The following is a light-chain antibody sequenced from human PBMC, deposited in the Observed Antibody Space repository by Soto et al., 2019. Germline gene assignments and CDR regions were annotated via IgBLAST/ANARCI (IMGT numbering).Light chain of an antibody. Sequence: QSVLTQPPSVSGAPGQTVTISCTGSSSNIGAGYDVHGYQQLPGTAPKLLIYGNSNRPSGVPNRFSGSKSGTSASLAITGLQAEDEADYYCQSYDSSLSGSVFGGGTQLTVL. V-gene: IGLV1-40*01. CDR2: GNS. CDR3: QSYDSSLSGSV. J-gene: IGLJ2*01. CDR1: SSNIGAGYD.